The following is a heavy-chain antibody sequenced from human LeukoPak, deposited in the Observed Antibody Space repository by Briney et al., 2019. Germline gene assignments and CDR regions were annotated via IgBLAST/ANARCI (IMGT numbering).Heavy chain of an antibody. D-gene: IGHD5-24*01. Sequence: GESLKISCKGSGYSFTSYWIDWVRQMPGKGLEWMGTIYPGDSDTRYSPSFQGQVTISADKSITTAYLQWNRLKASDNAMYYCARHRANNYGIDYWGQGTLVTVSS. CDR2: IYPGDSDT. CDR3: ARHRANNYGIDY. CDR1: GYSFTSYW. J-gene: IGHJ4*02. V-gene: IGHV5-51*01.